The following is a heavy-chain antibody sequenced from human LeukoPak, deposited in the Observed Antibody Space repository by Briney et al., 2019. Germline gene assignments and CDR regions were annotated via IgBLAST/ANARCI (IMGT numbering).Heavy chain of an antibody. Sequence: SQALSLTCAISGDSVSSNSAVWNWIRQSPSRGLEWLGRTYYRSKWYNDYAVSVKSRITIKPDTSKNQFSLQLNSATPEDTAVYYCARLGLGGAFDIWGQGTMVTVSS. V-gene: IGHV6-1*01. CDR3: ARLGLGGAFDI. CDR2: TYYRSKWYN. D-gene: IGHD2-15*01. CDR1: GDSVSSNSAV. J-gene: IGHJ3*02.